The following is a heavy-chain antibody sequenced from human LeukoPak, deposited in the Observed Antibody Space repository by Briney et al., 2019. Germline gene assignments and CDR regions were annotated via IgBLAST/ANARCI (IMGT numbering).Heavy chain of an antibody. D-gene: IGHD6-19*01. CDR2: ISYIGST. CDR3: ARHRDVSSDLFDL. CDR1: GGSISSSY. J-gene: IGHJ2*01. Sequence: SETLSLTCTVSGGSISSSYWSWIRQPPGKGLEWIGYISYIGSTNYNPSLKSRVTVSVDTSRNQFSLKLTSVTAADMAVYYCARHRDVSSDLFDLWGLGTLVTVSS. V-gene: IGHV4-59*08.